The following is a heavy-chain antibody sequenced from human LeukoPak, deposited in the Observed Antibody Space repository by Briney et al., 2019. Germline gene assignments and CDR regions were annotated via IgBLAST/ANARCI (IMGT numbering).Heavy chain of an antibody. Sequence: SETLSLTCTVSGGSISSSGYYWGWIRQPPGKGLEWIGEINHSGSTNYNPSLKSRVTISVDTSKNQFSLKLSSVTAADTAVYYCARVLHDFWSGYYASRNYYYMDVWGKGTTVTVSS. CDR3: ARVLHDFWSGYYASRNYYYMDV. CDR1: GGSISSSGYY. J-gene: IGHJ6*03. D-gene: IGHD3-3*01. CDR2: INHSGST. V-gene: IGHV4-39*07.